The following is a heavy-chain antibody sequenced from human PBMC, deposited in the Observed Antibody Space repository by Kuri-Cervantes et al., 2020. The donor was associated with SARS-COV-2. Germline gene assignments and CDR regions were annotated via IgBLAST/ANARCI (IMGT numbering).Heavy chain of an antibody. CDR1: GFTFSSYA. J-gene: IGHJ4*02. CDR3: AKAGGTIPPTADY. CDR2: ISYDGSNK. D-gene: IGHD3-9*01. V-gene: IGHV3-30-3*01. Sequence: GGSLRLSCAASGFTFSSYAMHWVRQAPGKGLEWVAVISYDGSNKYYADSVKGRFTISRDNSKNTLYLQMNSLRAEDTAVYYCAKAGGTIPPTADYWGQGTLVTDSS.